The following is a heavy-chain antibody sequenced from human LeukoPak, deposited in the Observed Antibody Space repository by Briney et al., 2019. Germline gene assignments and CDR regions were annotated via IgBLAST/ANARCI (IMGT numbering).Heavy chain of an antibody. V-gene: IGHV3-23*01. CDR3: AKAPHDILTGYYIF. CDR1: GFTFSSYA. J-gene: IGHJ4*02. CDR2: ISGSGGST. Sequence: EAGGSLRLSCAASGFTFSSYAMSWVRQAPGKGLEWVSAISGSGGSTYYAGSVKGRFTISRDNSKNTLYLQMNSLRAEDTAVYYCAKAPHDILTGYYIFWGQGTLVTVSS. D-gene: IGHD3-9*01.